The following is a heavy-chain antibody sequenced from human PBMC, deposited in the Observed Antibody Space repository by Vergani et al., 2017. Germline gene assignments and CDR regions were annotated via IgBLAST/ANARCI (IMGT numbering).Heavy chain of an antibody. CDR3: VQENGQQFFEH. J-gene: IGHJ4*02. CDR1: GFSFSHFG. CDR2: VSHDGSES. Sequence: QVQLVESGGGVVQPGTSLRLSCAASGFSFSHFGMHWVRQAPGEGLEWLGIVSHDGSESYYDDSVKGRFSISRDNSKDTMDLHMSSRQVEDTAVYYCVQENGQQFFEHWGQGSLVVGS. D-gene: IGHD5-24*01. V-gene: IGHV3-30*18.